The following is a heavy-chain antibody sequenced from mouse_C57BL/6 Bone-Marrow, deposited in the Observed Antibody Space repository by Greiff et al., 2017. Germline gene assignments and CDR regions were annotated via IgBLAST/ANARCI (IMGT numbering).Heavy chain of an antibody. CDR3: ARIDGYCYFDV. CDR1: GFSLSTSGMG. Sequence: ESGPGILQPSQTLSLTCSFSGFSLSTSGMGVGWIRQPSGKGLEWLAHIWWDDDKYYNPALKSGLSTFKDTSRNQELHRSTNVYTADTATYCCARIDGYCYFDVWGTGTTVTVSS. CDR2: IWWDDDK. D-gene: IGHD1-1*02. V-gene: IGHV8-8*01. J-gene: IGHJ1*03.